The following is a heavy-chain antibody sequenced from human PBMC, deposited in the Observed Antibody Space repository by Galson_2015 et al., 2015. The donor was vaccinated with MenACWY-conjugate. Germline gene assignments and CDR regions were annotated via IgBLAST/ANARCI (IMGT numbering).Heavy chain of an antibody. CDR2: IKEDGSVK. CDR1: GFTFTDFW. J-gene: IGHJ4*02. Sequence: SLRLSCAASGFTFTDFWMSWVRQAPGKGLEWVANIKEDGSVKYYLDSVRGRFTISRDNAKNSLYLQMNRLRADDTAVYYCATSSAAAGSSWGQGTLVTVSS. D-gene: IGHD6-13*01. CDR3: ATSSAAAGSS. V-gene: IGHV3-7*03.